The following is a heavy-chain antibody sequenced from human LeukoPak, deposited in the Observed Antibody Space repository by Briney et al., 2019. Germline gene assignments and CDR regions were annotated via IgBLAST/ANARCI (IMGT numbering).Heavy chain of an antibody. CDR1: GFTFSSLG. D-gene: IGHD1-14*01. V-gene: IGHV3-64D*06. J-gene: IGHJ4*01. CDR2: IGSDGDST. CDR3: VSPVFINY. Sequence: GGSLRLSCSASGFTFSSLGMHWVRQAPGKGLEHVSTIGSDGDSTYYADSVKDRFTISRDNSRNALYLQMTSLRPEDSAVYYCVSPVFINYWGQGTLVTVSS.